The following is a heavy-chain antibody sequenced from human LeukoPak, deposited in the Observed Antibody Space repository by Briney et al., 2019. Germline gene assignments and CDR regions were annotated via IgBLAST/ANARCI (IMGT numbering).Heavy chain of an antibody. V-gene: IGHV4-34*01. CDR1: GGSFSTYY. D-gene: IGHD3-16*01. J-gene: IGHJ4*02. Sequence: SETLSLTCAVYGGSFSTYYWSWIRQPPGKGLEWIGEINHTGSTNYNPSLKSRVTMSVDTSKNQFSLKLSSVTAADTAVYYCARLGDTRAMDYWGQGTLVTVSS. CDR2: INHTGST. CDR3: ARLGDTRAMDY.